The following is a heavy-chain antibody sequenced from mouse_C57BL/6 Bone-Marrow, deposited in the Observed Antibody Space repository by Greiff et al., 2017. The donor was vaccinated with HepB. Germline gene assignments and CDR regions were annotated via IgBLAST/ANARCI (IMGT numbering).Heavy chain of an antibody. CDR1: GFTFNTYA. Sequence: EVKLVESGGGLVQPKGSLKLSCAASGFTFNTYAMHWVRQAPGKGLEWVARIRRKSSNYATYYADSVKDRFTISRDDSQSMLYLQMNNLKTEETAMYYCVRGPRDGNSYAMDYWGQGTSVTVSS. J-gene: IGHJ4*01. CDR2: IRRKSSNYAT. D-gene: IGHD2-1*01. V-gene: IGHV10-3*01. CDR3: VRGPRDGNSYAMDY.